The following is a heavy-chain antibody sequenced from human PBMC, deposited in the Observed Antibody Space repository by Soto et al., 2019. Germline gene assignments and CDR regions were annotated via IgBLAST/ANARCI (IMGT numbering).Heavy chain of an antibody. Sequence: QVQLVQSGAEVKKPGASVKVSCKASGNSFTGYYMHWVRQAPGQGLEWMGWINPNTGGTNYAQKFQVRVTITRETSISTAYMELSRLTSDDTAFYYCAKTADAYWYFDLWGRGTLVTVSS. CDR1: GNSFTGYY. V-gene: IGHV1-2*02. CDR2: INPNTGGT. D-gene: IGHD7-27*01. J-gene: IGHJ2*01. CDR3: AKTADAYWYFDL.